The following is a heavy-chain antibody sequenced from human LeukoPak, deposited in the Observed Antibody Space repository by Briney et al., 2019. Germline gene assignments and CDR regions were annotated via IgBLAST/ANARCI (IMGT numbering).Heavy chain of an antibody. CDR2: IWYDGSNK. CDR1: GFTFSSYG. J-gene: IGHJ4*02. Sequence: GGSLRLSCAASGFTFSSYGMHWVRQAPGKGLEWVAVIWYDGSNKYYADSVKGRFTISRDNSRNTLYLQMNSLRAEDTAVYYCAGSIAVAGTIDYWGQGTLVTVSS. CDR3: AGSIAVAGTIDY. D-gene: IGHD6-19*01. V-gene: IGHV3-33*01.